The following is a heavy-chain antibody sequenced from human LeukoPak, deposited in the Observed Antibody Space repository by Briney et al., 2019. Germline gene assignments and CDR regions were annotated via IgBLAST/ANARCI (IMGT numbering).Heavy chain of an antibody. CDR1: GFTFSSYE. V-gene: IGHV3-48*03. CDR2: ISSSGSTI. J-gene: IGHJ5*02. CDR3: ARERLLWFGNNWFDP. D-gene: IGHD3-10*01. Sequence: GGSLRLSCAASGFTFSSYEMNWVRQAPGKGLEWVSYISSSGSTIYYADSVKGRFTISRVNAKNSLYLQMNSLRAEDTAVYYCARERLLWFGNNWFDPWGQGTLVTVSS.